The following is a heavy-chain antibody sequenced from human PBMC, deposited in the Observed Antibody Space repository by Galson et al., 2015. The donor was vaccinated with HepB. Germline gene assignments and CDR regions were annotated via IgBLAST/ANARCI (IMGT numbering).Heavy chain of an antibody. Sequence: CAISGDSVSSHSAAWNWIRQSPSRGLEWLGRTHYRSKWYTEYAVSVKSRITINPDTPKNQFSLQLNSVTPEDTAVYYCARETSGGWFRGAFDIWGQGTMVTVSS. J-gene: IGHJ3*02. V-gene: IGHV6-1*01. CDR2: THYRSKWYT. D-gene: IGHD6-19*01. CDR1: GDSVSSHSAA. CDR3: ARETSGGWFRGAFDI.